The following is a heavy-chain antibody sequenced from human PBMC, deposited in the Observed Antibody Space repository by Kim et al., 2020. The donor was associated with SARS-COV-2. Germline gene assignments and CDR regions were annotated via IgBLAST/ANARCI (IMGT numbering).Heavy chain of an antibody. V-gene: IGHV6-1*01. J-gene: IGHJ4*02. D-gene: IGHD6-13*01. CDR3: VRLTGNSWLDF. CDR2: TYYRSKWYH. Sequence: SQTLSLTCAISGDSVSSETVVWNWIRQSPSRGLEWLGRTYYRSKWYHEYAVSVKSRITINPDTSSNQFSLLLNSVTPEDTAVYYCVRLTGNSWLDFWGQGPVVTVSS. CDR1: GDSVSSETVV.